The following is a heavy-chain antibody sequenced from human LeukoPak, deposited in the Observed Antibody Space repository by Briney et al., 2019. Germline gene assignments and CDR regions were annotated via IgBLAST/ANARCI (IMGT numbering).Heavy chain of an antibody. V-gene: IGHV5-51*01. D-gene: IGHD3-10*01. Sequence: LGESLKISCKGSGYSFTSYWIGWVRQMPGKGLEWMGIILPGDSDTRYSPSFQGQVTISADKSISTAYVQWSSLKASDTAMYYCATYAGTSSKYFQHWGQGTLVTVSS. CDR3: ATYAGTSSKYFQH. CDR2: ILPGDSDT. CDR1: GYSFTSYW. J-gene: IGHJ1*01.